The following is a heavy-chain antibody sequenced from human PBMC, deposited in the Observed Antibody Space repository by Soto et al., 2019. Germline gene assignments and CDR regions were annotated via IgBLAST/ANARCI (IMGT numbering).Heavy chain of an antibody. CDR3: ARSITMVRGDKSPGDY. CDR2: INPSGGST. J-gene: IGHJ4*02. D-gene: IGHD3-10*01. V-gene: IGHV1-46*01. Sequence: ASVQVSCKASGYTFTSSYMHWVRHAPGQGLEWMGIINPSGGSTSYAQKFQGRVTMTRDTSTSTVYMELSSLRSEDTAVYYCARSITMVRGDKSPGDYWGQGTLVTVSS. CDR1: GYTFTSSY.